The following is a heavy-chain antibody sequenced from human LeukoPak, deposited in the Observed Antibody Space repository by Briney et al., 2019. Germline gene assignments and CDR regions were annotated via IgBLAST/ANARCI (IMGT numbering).Heavy chain of an antibody. CDR1: GFIVSSNF. J-gene: IGHJ4*02. D-gene: IGHD1-26*01. CDR2: FYPVGST. V-gene: IGHV3-66*01. Sequence: GGSLRLSCAASGFIVSSNFMSWVRQAPGEGLEWVSVFYPVGSTYYADSVKGRFTISRDNSKNTVYLQMDSLRADDTAVYYCARGGESVGVDFDYWGQGTLVTVSS. CDR3: ARGGESVGVDFDY.